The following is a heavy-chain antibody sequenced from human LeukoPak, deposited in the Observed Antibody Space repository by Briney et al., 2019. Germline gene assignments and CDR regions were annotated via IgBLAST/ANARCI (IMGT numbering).Heavy chain of an antibody. Sequence: GGSLRLSCVASGFAFSNYAMSWVRQAPGKRREWVSSIFGSRDSISYANSVKGRFTISRDNAENSLYLQMDSLRVEDTTVYYCTRGMDHINYAWFDPWGQGTLVIVSS. J-gene: IGHJ5*02. CDR1: GFAFSNYA. D-gene: IGHD4-11*01. CDR3: TRGMDHINYAWFDP. CDR2: IFGSRDSI. V-gene: IGHV3-21*06.